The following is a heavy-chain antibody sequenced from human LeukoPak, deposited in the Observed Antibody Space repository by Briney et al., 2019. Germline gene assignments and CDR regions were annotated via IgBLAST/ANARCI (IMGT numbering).Heavy chain of an antibody. CDR1: GFTVSSNY. J-gene: IGHJ5*02. V-gene: IGHV3-66*02. D-gene: IGHD5-12*01. CDR2: IYSGGST. Sequence: GGSLRLSCAASGFTVSSNYMSWVRQAPGKGLEWVSVIYSGGSTYYADSVKGRFTISRDNSKNTLYLQMNSLRAEDTTVYYCARSTVATINAWGQGTLVTVSS. CDR3: ARSTVATINA.